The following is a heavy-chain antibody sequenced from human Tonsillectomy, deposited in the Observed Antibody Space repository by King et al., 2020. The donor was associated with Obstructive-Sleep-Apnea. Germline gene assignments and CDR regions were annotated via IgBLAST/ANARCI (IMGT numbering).Heavy chain of an antibody. CDR1: GFTFSSYG. CDR2: IRFDGTNK. J-gene: IGHJ4*02. Sequence: VQLVESGGGVVQPGRSLRLSCAASGFTFSSYGMHWVRQAPGMGLEWVAFIRFDGTNKYYADSVKGRFTISRDNSKNTLYLQMNSLRSEDTAVYYCAKDPVDTAMVPNYFDFWGQGTLVTVSS. V-gene: IGHV3-30*02. CDR3: AKDPVDTAMVPNYFDF. D-gene: IGHD5-18*01.